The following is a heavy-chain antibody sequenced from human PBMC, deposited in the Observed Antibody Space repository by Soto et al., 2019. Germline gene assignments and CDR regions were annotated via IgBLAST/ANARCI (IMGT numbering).Heavy chain of an antibody. Sequence: GGSLRLSCAASGFTFSSYWMSWVRQAPGKGLEWVANIKQDGSEKYYVDSVKGRFTISRDNAKNSLYLQMNSLRAEDTAVYYCARDSGYIYYGMDVWGQWTTVTVSS. CDR3: ARDSGYIYYGMDV. J-gene: IGHJ6*02. CDR1: GFTFSSYW. V-gene: IGHV3-7*01. CDR2: IKQDGSEK. D-gene: IGHD5-18*01.